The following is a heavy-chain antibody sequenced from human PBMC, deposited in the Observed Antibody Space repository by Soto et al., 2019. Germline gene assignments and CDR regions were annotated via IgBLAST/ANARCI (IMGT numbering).Heavy chain of an antibody. D-gene: IGHD3-10*01. V-gene: IGHV4-4*02. CDR2: IHHSGST. CDR3: ASYGRGTYYYGYYFHH. J-gene: IGHJ4*02. Sequence: SETLSLTCAVSGDSISSNKWWSWVRQPPGKGLEWIGEIHHSGSTNYNPSLKSRVTISLDTSKNQFSLKLSSVTAADAAVYYCASYGRGTYYYGYYFHHWGQGTPVTVSS. CDR1: GDSISSNKW.